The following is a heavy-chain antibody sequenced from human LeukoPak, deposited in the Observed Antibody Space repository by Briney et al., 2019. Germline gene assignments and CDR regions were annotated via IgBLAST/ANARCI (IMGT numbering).Heavy chain of an antibody. CDR3: ARGFGSIIGSEF. CDR2: IIPMFGTA. J-gene: IGHJ4*02. D-gene: IGHD3-3*01. Sequence: ASVKVSCKTSGDTFSSYPISWVRQAPGQGLEWMGGIIPMFGTANYAQKFQGRVTITADESTTTVFMELSNLTSDDTAVYYCARGFGSIIGSEFWXQGTLVTVXS. V-gene: IGHV1-69*01. CDR1: GDTFSSYP.